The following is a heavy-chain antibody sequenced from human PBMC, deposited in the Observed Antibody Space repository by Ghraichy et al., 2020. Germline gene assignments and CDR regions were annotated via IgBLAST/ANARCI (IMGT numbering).Heavy chain of an antibody. J-gene: IGHJ4*02. CDR2: GGGSGTDT. CDR1: GFTLSDTY. CDR3: VRLQRYTGGWSVFDY. D-gene: IGHD6-19*01. V-gene: IGHV3-11*03. Sequence: GGSLRLSCAASGFTLSDTYMTWIRQTPEKGLEWISFGGGSGTDTNYADSVKGRFTISRDNTKNSLFLQMNSLRVEDSAVYYCVRLQRYTGGWSVFDYWGQGPLVTVSS.